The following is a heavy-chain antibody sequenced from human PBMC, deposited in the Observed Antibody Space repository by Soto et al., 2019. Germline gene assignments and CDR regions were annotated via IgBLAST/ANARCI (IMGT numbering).Heavy chain of an antibody. CDR3: ARVRDWFDP. CDR1: GGSIISGGYY. V-gene: IGHV4-31*03. Sequence: SETLSLTCTVSGGSIISGGYYWSWIRQHPGKGLEWIGYIYYNGSPYYNPSLKSRVTISLDTSKNQFSLRLTSVTAADTAVYYCARVRDWFDPWGQGTLVTVSS. J-gene: IGHJ5*02. CDR2: IYYNGSP. D-gene: IGHD3-3*01.